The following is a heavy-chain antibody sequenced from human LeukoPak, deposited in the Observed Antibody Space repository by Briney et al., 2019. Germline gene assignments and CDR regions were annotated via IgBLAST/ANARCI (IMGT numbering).Heavy chain of an antibody. J-gene: IGHJ2*01. D-gene: IGHD2-2*01. V-gene: IGHV3-64D*06. CDR1: GFTFSSYA. CDR3: VKGARVYCSSTSCYAGVDWYSDL. CDR2: ISSNGGST. Sequence: PGGFLRLSCSASGFTFSSYAMHWVRQAPGKGLEYVSAISSNGGSTYYADSVKGRFTISRDNSKNTLYLQMSSLRAEDTAVYYCVKGARVYCSSTSCYAGVDWYSDLWGRGTLVTVSS.